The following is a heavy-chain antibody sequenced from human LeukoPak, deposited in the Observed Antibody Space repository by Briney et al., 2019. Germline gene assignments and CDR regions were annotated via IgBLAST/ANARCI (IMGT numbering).Heavy chain of an antibody. CDR3: VKDLMRDIWFGES. J-gene: IGHJ5*02. CDR1: GFTFDDYA. Sequence: TGRSLRLSCAASGFTFDDYAMHWVRQAPGKGLEWVSGISWNSGSIGYADSVKGRFTISRDNSNNILYLQMNNLRAEDTAVYYCVKDLMRDIWFGESWGQGTLVTVS. CDR2: ISWNSGSI. V-gene: IGHV3-9*01. D-gene: IGHD3-10*01.